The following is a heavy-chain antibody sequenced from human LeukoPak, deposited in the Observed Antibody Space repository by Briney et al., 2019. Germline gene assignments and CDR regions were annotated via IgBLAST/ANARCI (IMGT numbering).Heavy chain of an antibody. CDR3: AREISGWTWYFDL. V-gene: IGHV4-38-2*02. D-gene: IGHD6-19*01. CDR2: IHHSGGT. J-gene: IGHJ2*01. CDR1: GYSISSGYY. Sequence: PSETLSLTCAVSGYSISSGYYWGWIRQPPGKGLEWIGTIHHSGGTYYNPSLKSRVTISVDTSKNQFSLKLSSVAAADTAVYYCAREISGWTWYFDLWGRGTLVTVSS.